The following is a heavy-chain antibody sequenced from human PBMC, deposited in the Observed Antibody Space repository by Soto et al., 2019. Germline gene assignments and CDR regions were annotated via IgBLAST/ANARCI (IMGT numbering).Heavy chain of an antibody. Sequence: EVQLLESGGRLVQPGGSLRLSCAASGFTFSTDAMNWVRQAPGKGLEWVSGISGSGDSTYYADSVKGRFTVSRDNSKNTLYLQMNSLRAEDTAVFYCSKERSSGWSLDYWGQGTLVTVSS. V-gene: IGHV3-23*01. D-gene: IGHD6-19*01. CDR2: ISGSGDST. CDR1: GFTFSTDA. CDR3: SKERSSGWSLDY. J-gene: IGHJ4*02.